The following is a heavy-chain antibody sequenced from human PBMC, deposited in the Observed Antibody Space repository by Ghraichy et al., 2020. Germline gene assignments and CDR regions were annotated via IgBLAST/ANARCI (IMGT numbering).Heavy chain of an antibody. V-gene: IGHV4-34*01. CDR2: INHSGST. CDR3: ARAGTRYTFDI. J-gene: IGHJ3*02. D-gene: IGHD6-13*01. Sequence: TLSLTCAVYGGSFSGYYWSWIRQPPGKGLEWIGEINHSGSTNYNPSLKSRVTISVDTSKNQFSLKLSSVTAADTAVYYCARAGTRYTFDIWGQGTMVTVSS. CDR1: GGSFSGYY.